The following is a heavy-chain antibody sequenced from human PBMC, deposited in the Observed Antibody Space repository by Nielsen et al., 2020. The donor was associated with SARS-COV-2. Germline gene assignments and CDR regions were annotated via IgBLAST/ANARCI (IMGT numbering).Heavy chain of an antibody. D-gene: IGHD3-16*01. CDR3: VYGVLES. V-gene: IGHV3-53*01. CDR2: IYSGGST. CDR1: GFSVNYNY. J-gene: IGHJ4*02. Sequence: ESLKISCAASGFSVNYNYMTWVRQAPGKGLEWVSLIYSGGSTYYADSVKGRFTISRDNSKNSLSLQLNNLRAEDTAVYYCVYGVLESWGQGTLVIVSS.